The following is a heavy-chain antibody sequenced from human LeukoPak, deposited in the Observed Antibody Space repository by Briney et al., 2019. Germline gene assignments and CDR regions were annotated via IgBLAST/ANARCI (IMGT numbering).Heavy chain of an antibody. CDR2: INHSGST. V-gene: IGHV4-34*01. Sequence: SETLSLTCAVYGVSFSGYYWSWIRQPPGKGLEWIGEINHSGSTNYNPSLKSRVTISVDTSKNQFSLKLSSVTAADPAVYYCARALVGATAPHYYYYGMDVWGQGTTVTVSS. D-gene: IGHD1-26*01. CDR3: ARALVGATAPHYYYYGMDV. CDR1: GVSFSGYY. J-gene: IGHJ6*02.